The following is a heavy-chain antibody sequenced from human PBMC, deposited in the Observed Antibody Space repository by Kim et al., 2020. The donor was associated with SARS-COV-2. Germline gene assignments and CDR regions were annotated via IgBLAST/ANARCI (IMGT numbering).Heavy chain of an antibody. V-gene: IGHV3-21*01. Sequence: GGSLRLSCAASGFTFSTYSMNWVRQAPGKGLEWVSSISDSSSYIYYADSVKGRFTISRDNAKNSLYLQMNNLRAEDTAVYYCARDRIIKVRGVIRSSEGFDYWGQGTLVTVSS. CDR3: ARDRIIKVRGVIRSSEGFDY. D-gene: IGHD3-10*01. CDR1: GFTFSTYS. CDR2: ISDSSSYI. J-gene: IGHJ4*02.